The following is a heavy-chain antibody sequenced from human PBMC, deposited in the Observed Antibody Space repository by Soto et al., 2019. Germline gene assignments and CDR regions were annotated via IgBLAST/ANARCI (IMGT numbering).Heavy chain of an antibody. CDR1: GYSFTSYW. V-gene: IGHV5-10-1*01. Sequence: PGESLKISCKGSGYSFTSYWISWVRQMPGNGQEWMGRIDPSDSYTNYSPSFQGHVTISADKSISTAYLQWSSLKASDTAMYYCASPGRLPPMDYYYYYGMDVWGQGTTVTVSS. D-gene: IGHD2-15*01. J-gene: IGHJ6*02. CDR2: IDPSDSYT. CDR3: ASPGRLPPMDYYYYYGMDV.